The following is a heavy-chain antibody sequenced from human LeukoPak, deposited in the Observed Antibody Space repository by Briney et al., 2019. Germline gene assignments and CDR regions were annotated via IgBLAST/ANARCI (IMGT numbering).Heavy chain of an antibody. CDR2: INHSGST. V-gene: IGHV4-34*01. Sequence: PSETLSLTCAVYGGSFSGYYWSWIRQPPGKGLEWIGEINHSGSTNYNPSLKSRVTISVDTSKNQFSLKLSSVTAADTAVYYCARHRRTYYYGSGNGDAFDIWGQGTMVTVSS. D-gene: IGHD3-10*01. CDR3: ARHRRTYYYGSGNGDAFDI. CDR1: GGSFSGYY. J-gene: IGHJ3*02.